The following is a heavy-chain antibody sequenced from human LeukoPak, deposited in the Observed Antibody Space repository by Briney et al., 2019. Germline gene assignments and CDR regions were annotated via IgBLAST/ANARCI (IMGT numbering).Heavy chain of an antibody. D-gene: IGHD2-2*01. V-gene: IGHV1-2*02. CDR3: ARVEEKSVPTYWSFDV. CDR2: INAYSGGT. J-gene: IGHJ2*01. Sequence: ASVKVSCKASGYNFNAYYMHWVRQAPGQGLEWMGWINAYSGGTNYAQKFQGGVTMTRDTSISTAYMELSRLRFDDTAVYYCARVEEKSVPTYWSFDVWGRGTLVTVSS. CDR1: GYNFNAYY.